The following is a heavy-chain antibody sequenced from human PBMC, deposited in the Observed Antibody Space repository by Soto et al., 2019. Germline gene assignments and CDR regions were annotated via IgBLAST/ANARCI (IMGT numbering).Heavy chain of an antibody. CDR2: IYPGDSDT. CDR3: ARPPDLGGNDAFDI. D-gene: IGHD3-16*01. Sequence: PGASLKISCKTSGYSFTSYWIGWVRQMPGKGLEWMGIIYPGDSDTRYSPSFQGQVTISADKSINTSYLQWSSLESSATAMYYCARPPDLGGNDAFDIWGPGTMVTVSS. CDR1: GYSFTSYW. V-gene: IGHV5-51*01. J-gene: IGHJ3*02.